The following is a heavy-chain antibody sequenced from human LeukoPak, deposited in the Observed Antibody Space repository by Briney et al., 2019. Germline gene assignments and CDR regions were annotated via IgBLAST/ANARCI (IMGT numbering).Heavy chain of an antibody. CDR3: AKDPPHSDRSIYSDNS. CDR1: GFISSNNI. Sequence: GGSLRLSCAASGFISSNNIMNWVRPPPGEGLEWVSVISTDGANIYHADSVNGRFTISRDNSKNTLHLQMDSVRAEDTAVYYCAKDPPHSDRSIYSDNSWGQGTLVTVSS. D-gene: IGHD3-22*01. V-gene: IGHV3-23*01. J-gene: IGHJ4*02. CDR2: ISTDGANI.